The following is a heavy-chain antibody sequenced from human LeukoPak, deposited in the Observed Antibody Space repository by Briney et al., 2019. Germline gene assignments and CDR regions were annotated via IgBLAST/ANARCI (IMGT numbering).Heavy chain of an antibody. D-gene: IGHD6-13*01. J-gene: IGHJ4*02. Sequence: PSETLPLTCAVYGGSFSGYYWSWIRQPPGKGLEWIGEINHSGSTNYNPSLKSRVTISVDTSKNQFSLKLSSVTAADTAVYYCARQTSSWYLYWGQGTLVTVSS. CDR1: GGSFSGYY. CDR2: INHSGST. CDR3: ARQTSSWYLY. V-gene: IGHV4-34*01.